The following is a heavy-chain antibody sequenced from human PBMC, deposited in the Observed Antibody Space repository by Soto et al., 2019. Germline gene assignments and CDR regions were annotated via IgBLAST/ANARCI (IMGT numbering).Heavy chain of an antibody. Sequence: SETLSLTCAVSGYSISSGNYWAWIRQPPGRGLEWIGSLYHIGSTHYNTSLKSRVTISVDTSKNHFSRELSSVTAADTAVYYCARSMYSTSAQLYYGMDVWGQGTTVTVSS. J-gene: IGHJ6*02. CDR2: LYHIGST. CDR3: ARSMYSTSAQLYYGMDV. V-gene: IGHV4-38-2*01. CDR1: GYSISSGNY. D-gene: IGHD6-6*01.